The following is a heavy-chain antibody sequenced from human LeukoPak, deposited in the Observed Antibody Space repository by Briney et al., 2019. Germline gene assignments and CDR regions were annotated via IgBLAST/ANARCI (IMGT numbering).Heavy chain of an antibody. D-gene: IGHD3-3*01. J-gene: IGHJ6*02. Sequence: ASVKVSCKASGGTFSSYAISWVRQAPGQGLEWMGGVIPIFGTANYAQKFQGRVTITADESTSTAYMELSSLRSEDTAVYYCASTGDFWSGVLADYYYYGMDVWGQGTTVTVSS. V-gene: IGHV1-69*13. CDR3: ASTGDFWSGVLADYYYYGMDV. CDR2: VIPIFGTA. CDR1: GGTFSSYA.